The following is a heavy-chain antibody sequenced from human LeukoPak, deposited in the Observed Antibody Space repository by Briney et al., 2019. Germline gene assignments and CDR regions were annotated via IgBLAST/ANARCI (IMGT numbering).Heavy chain of an antibody. CDR1: GYTFTGYY. CDR3: ARDLRGYSYGLMLEPYFDY. D-gene: IGHD5-18*01. Sequence: GASVKVSCKASGYTFTGYYMHWVRQAPGQGLEWMGWINPNSGGTNYAQKFQGRVTMTRDTSISTAYMELSRLRSDDTAVYYCARDLRGYSYGLMLEPYFDYWGQGTLVTVSS. V-gene: IGHV1-2*02. J-gene: IGHJ4*02. CDR2: INPNSGGT.